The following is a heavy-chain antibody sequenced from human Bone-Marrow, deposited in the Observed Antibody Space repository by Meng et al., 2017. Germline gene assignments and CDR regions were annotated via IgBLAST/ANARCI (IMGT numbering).Heavy chain of an antibody. CDR2: IYYSGST. CDR1: GGSISSYY. J-gene: IGHJ4*02. V-gene: IGHV4-59*01. CDR3: ARVEDISAAGKLFGDY. D-gene: IGHD6-13*01. Sequence: SETLSLTCTVSGGSISSYYWSWVRQPPGKGLEWIGYIYYSGSTNYNPSLKSRVTISVDTSKNQFSLKLSSVTAADTAVYYCARVEDISAAGKLFGDYWGQGTLVTVSS.